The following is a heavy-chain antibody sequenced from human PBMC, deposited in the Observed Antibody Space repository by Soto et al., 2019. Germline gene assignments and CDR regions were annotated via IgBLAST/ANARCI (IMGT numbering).Heavy chain of an antibody. CDR3: GRDTPWGIVVVVAAYYYYGMDV. Sequence: ASVKVSCKASGYTFTSYGISWVRQAPGQGLEWMGWISAYNGNTNYAQKLQGRVTMTTDTSTSTAYMELRSLRSDDTAVYYCGRDTPWGIVVVVAAYYYYGMDVWGQGTTVTVSS. CDR2: ISAYNGNT. V-gene: IGHV1-18*01. D-gene: IGHD2-15*01. CDR1: GYTFTSYG. J-gene: IGHJ6*02.